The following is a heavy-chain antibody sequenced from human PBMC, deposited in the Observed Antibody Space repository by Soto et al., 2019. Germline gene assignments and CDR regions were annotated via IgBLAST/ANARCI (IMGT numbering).Heavy chain of an antibody. D-gene: IGHD2-2*03. V-gene: IGHV4-39*01. Sequence: QLQLQESGPGLVKPSETLSLTCTVSGGSISSSSYYWGWIRQPPGKGLEWIGTIYYRVSTYYNPSLQSRVTICVDPSKNQFSLKRSSVTAADTAVYYCARLDGASLFDYWGQGTLVTVSS. CDR2: IYYRVST. J-gene: IGHJ4*02. CDR1: GGSISSSSYY. CDR3: ARLDGASLFDY.